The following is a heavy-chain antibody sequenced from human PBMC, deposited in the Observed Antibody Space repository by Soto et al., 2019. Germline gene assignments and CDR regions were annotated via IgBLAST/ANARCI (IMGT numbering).Heavy chain of an antibody. CDR1: GFSFTNYV. V-gene: IGHV3-23*01. J-gene: IGHJ3*02. CDR3: VRRAINATTRWGSFDI. D-gene: IGHD1-7*01. Sequence: PGGSLRLSCAASGFSFTNYVMNWVRQTPGKGLEWVSSISGSGDSTYYTDSVKGRFTISRDNSKSTLFLQMNSLRADDTAVYYCVRRAINATTRWGSFDIWGQGTMVTVSS. CDR2: ISGSGDST.